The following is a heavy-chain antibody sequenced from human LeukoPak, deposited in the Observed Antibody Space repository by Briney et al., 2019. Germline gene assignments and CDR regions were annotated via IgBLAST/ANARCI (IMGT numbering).Heavy chain of an antibody. D-gene: IGHD3-22*01. CDR1: GFTFSSYA. J-gene: IGHJ4*02. Sequence: GGSLRLSCAASGFTFSSYAMHWVRQAPGKGLERVAVISYDGSNKYYADSVKGRFTISRDNSKNTLYLQMNSLRAEDTAVYYCASSYYYDSSGYPLDHDYWGQGTLVTVSS. CDR3: ASSYYYDSSGYPLDHDY. CDR2: ISYDGSNK. V-gene: IGHV3-30-3*01.